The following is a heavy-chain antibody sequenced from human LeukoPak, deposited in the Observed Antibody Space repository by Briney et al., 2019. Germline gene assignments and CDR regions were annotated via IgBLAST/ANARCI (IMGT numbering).Heavy chain of an antibody. CDR1: GGSISSDDYY. Sequence: PSETLSLTCTVSGGSISSDDYYWSWIRQPPGKGLEWIGYIYYSGSTYYNPSLKSRVTISVDTSENQFSLKLSSVTAADTAVYYCATISGRDGYNYFDYWGQGTLVTVSS. J-gene: IGHJ4*02. CDR3: ATISGRDGYNYFDY. D-gene: IGHD5-24*01. CDR2: IYYSGST. V-gene: IGHV4-30-4*01.